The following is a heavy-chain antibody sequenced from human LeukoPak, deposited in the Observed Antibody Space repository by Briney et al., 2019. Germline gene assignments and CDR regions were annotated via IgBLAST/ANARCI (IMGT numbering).Heavy chain of an antibody. CDR1: GFTLSSFA. J-gene: IGHJ4*02. V-gene: IGHV3-48*04. Sequence: GGSLRLSCAASGFTLSSFAMNWVRQTPEEGLEWVSYISTSSGTKYYADSVKGRFTISRDNAKNSLFLQMNSLRVDDTAVYYCARKVLTGTTRRSFDSWGQGTLVTVSS. D-gene: IGHD1/OR15-1a*01. CDR2: ISTSSGTK. CDR3: ARKVLTGTTRRSFDS.